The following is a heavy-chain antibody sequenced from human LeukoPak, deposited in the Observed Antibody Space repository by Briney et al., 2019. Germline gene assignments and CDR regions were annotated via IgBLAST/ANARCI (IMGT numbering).Heavy chain of an antibody. V-gene: IGHV5-51*01. J-gene: IGHJ4*02. CDR1: GYSFTSYW. CDR3: ATARHRGYCSGGSCYPWRY. D-gene: IGHD2-15*01. Sequence: GESLKISCQGSGYSFTSYWIGWVRQMPGKGLEWMGIIYPGDSDTRYSPSFQGQVTISADKSISTAYLQWSSLKASDTAMYYCATARHRGYCSGGSCYPWRYWGQGTLVTVSS. CDR2: IYPGDSDT.